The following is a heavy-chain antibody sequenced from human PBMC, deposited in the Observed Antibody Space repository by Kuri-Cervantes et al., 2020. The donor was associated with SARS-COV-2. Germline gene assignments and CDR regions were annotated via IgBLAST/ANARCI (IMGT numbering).Heavy chain of an antibody. CDR1: GFTFSSYS. Sequence: GESLKISCAASGFTFSSYSMSWVRQAPGKGLEWVAFIRYDGSNKYYADSVKGRFTISRDNSKNTLYLQMNSLRAEDTAVYYCARARGTYDSSGYYYYYYYYGMDVWGQGTTVTVSS. CDR3: ARARGTYDSSGYYYYYYYYGMDV. CDR2: IRYDGSNK. D-gene: IGHD3-22*01. J-gene: IGHJ6*02. V-gene: IGHV3-30*02.